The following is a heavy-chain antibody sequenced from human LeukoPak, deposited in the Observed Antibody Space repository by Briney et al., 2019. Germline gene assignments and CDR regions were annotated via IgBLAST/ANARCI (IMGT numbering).Heavy chain of an antibody. J-gene: IGHJ4*02. D-gene: IGHD3-10*01. Sequence: PGGSLRLSCAASGFTFSSYGMHWVRQAPGKGLEWVAVIWYGGSNKYYADSVEGRFTISRDNSKNTLYLQMNSLRAEDTAVYYCAKDSTPTDYYGSAADYWGQGTLVTVSS. V-gene: IGHV3-33*03. CDR1: GFTFSSYG. CDR2: IWYGGSNK. CDR3: AKDSTPTDYYGSAADY.